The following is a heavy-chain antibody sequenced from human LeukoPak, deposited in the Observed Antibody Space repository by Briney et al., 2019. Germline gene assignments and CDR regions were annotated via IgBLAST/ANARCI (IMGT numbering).Heavy chain of an antibody. CDR2: IKTNTGNP. CDR1: GYTFTSYA. J-gene: IGHJ3*02. CDR3: ARFRPHGYYDTFDI. V-gene: IGHV7-4-1*02. D-gene: IGHD5-18*01. Sequence: ASVKVSCKASGYTFTSYAMNWVRQAPGQGLEWRGWIKTNTGNPTYAQGFTGRGVFSLHTSVSTAYLQISSLSAEDTAVYYCARFRPHGYYDTFDIWGQGTMVTVS.